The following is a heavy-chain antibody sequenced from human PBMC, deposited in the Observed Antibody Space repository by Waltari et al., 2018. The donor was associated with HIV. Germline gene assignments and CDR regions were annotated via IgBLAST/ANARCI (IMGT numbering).Heavy chain of an antibody. CDR3: ARVSGGYERFDY. D-gene: IGHD5-12*01. Sequence: QVQLQESGPGLVKPSQTLSLTCTVSGGSLSRGSYYWSWIRQPDGKGLEWIGRIYTSGSTNYTPPLKSRVTISVDTSKNQLSLKLSSVTAADTAVYYCARVSGGYERFDYWGQGTLVTVSS. CDR2: IYTSGST. J-gene: IGHJ4*02. CDR1: GGSLSRGSYY. V-gene: IGHV4-61*02.